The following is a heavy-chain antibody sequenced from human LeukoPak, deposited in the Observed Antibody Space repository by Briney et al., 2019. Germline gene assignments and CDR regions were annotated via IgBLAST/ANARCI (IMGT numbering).Heavy chain of an antibody. Sequence: GGSLRHSCAASGFTFSSYGMHWVRQAPGKGLEWVAVISYDGSNKYYADSVKGRFTISRDNSKNTLYLQMNSLRAEDTAVYYCAKYPLVGATDYFDYWGQGTLVTASS. V-gene: IGHV3-30*18. CDR2: ISYDGSNK. D-gene: IGHD1-26*01. J-gene: IGHJ4*02. CDR1: GFTFSSYG. CDR3: AKYPLVGATDYFDY.